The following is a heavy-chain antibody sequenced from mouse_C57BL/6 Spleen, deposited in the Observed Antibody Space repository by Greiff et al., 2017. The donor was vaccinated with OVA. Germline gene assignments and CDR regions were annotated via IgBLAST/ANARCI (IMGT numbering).Heavy chain of an antibody. Sequence: EVKVEESGGGLVQPGGSMKLSCAASGFTFSDAWMDWVRQSPEKGLEWVAEIRNKANNHATYYAESVKGRFTISRDDSKSSVYLQMNSLRAEDTGIYYCTRGHYYGSSNWYFDVWGTGTTVTVSS. CDR2: IRNKANNHAT. CDR1: GFTFSDAW. J-gene: IGHJ1*03. CDR3: TRGHYYGSSNWYFDV. D-gene: IGHD1-1*01. V-gene: IGHV6-6*01.